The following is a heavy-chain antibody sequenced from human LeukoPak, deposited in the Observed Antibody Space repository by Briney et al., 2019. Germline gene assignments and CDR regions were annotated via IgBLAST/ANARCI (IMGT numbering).Heavy chain of an antibody. Sequence: GESLKISCKGSGYSFTNYWIGWVRQMPGKGLDWMGVTYPIDSDTRYSPSFQGQVTISADKSISTAYLQWSSLKASDTAMYYCARQYSSSFDYWGQGTLVTVSS. CDR3: ARQYSSSFDY. V-gene: IGHV5-51*01. CDR1: GYSFTNYW. CDR2: TYPIDSDT. J-gene: IGHJ4*02. D-gene: IGHD6-6*01.